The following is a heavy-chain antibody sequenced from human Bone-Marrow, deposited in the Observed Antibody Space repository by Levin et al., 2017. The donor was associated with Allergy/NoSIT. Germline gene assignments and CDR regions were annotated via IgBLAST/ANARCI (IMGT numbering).Heavy chain of an antibody. Sequence: PGGSLRLSCAASGFTFSSYAMSWVRQAPGNGLEWVSGISSGGGDTPYADSVKGRFTISRDNSKNTLYLEMNSLRADDTAIYYCAVKEAGRSPFEWWGQGTLATVSS. D-gene: IGHD6-19*01. CDR2: ISSGGGDT. V-gene: IGHV3-23*01. CDR3: AVKEAGRSPFEW. J-gene: IGHJ4*02. CDR1: GFTFSSYA.